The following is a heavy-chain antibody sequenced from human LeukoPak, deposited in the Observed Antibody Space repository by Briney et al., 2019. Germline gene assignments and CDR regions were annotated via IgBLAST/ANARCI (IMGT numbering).Heavy chain of an antibody. CDR2: ISGRGDLE. CDR3: AGEGDFWSGYPIDHYYYMDV. CDR1: GFTFSSYA. V-gene: IGHV3-23*01. J-gene: IGHJ6*03. Sequence: GGSLRLSCSASGFTFSSYAMTWVRQAPGEGLEWVSTISGRGDLEFYTESVKGRFTISRDHSKNTVHLQMDSLRAEDTAIYYCAGEGDFWSGYPIDHYYYMDVWGKGTTVTVTS. D-gene: IGHD3-3*01.